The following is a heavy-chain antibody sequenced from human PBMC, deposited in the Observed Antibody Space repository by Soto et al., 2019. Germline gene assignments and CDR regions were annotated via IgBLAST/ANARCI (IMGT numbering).Heavy chain of an antibody. CDR1: RFTFSSYA. CDR3: ARGTTVGY. J-gene: IGHJ4*02. CDR2: ISYDGSNK. Sequence: QVQLVESGGGVVQPGRSLRLSCAASRFTFSSYAMHWVRQAPGKGLEWVAVISYDGSNKYYADSVKGRFTISRDNSKNTLYLQMNSLRAEDTAVYYCARGTTVGYWGQGTLVTVSS. D-gene: IGHD4-17*01. V-gene: IGHV3-30-3*01.